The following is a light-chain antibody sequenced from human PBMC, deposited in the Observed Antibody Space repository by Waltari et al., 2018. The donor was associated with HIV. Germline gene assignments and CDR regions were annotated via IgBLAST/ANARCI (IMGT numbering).Light chain of an antibody. CDR3: ASVTSNNILL. J-gene: IGLJ3*02. CDR1: TSDKY. CDR2: EAT. V-gene: IGLV2-14*01. Sequence: QSALTQPASVSGSPGQSITIACTGITSDKYISWYQRRPGEAPRLIFYEATNRPPSLPSRFSASKSATTASLTISGLHIDDEADYLCASVTSNNILLFGGGTRLTVL.